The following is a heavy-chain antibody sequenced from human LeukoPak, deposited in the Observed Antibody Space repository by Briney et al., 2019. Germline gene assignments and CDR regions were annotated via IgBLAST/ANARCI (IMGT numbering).Heavy chain of an antibody. Sequence: GGSLRLSCAASGFTFDGYAMHWVRQAPGKGLEWVSLISWDGGSTYYADSVKGRFTISRHNSKNSLYLQMNSLRAEDTALYYCAKGGLGYYYMDVWGKGTTVTVSS. CDR1: GFTFDGYA. CDR2: ISWDGGST. J-gene: IGHJ6*03. V-gene: IGHV3-43D*04. D-gene: IGHD3-16*01. CDR3: AKGGLGYYYMDV.